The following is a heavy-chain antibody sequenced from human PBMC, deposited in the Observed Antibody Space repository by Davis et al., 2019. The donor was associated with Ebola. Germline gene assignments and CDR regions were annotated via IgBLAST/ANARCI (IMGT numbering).Heavy chain of an antibody. Sequence: GESLKISCAASGFTVSSNYMSWVRQAPGKGLEWVSSISSSSSYIYYADSVKGRFTISRDNAKNTLYLQMNSLRAEDTAVYYCARATGWYWYFDLWGRGTLVTVSS. J-gene: IGHJ2*01. CDR3: ARATGWYWYFDL. D-gene: IGHD1-14*01. V-gene: IGHV3-21*01. CDR2: ISSSSSYI. CDR1: GFTVSSNY.